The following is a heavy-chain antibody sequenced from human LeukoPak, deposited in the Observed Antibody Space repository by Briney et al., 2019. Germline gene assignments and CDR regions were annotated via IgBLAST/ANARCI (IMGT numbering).Heavy chain of an antibody. D-gene: IGHD5-24*01. CDR3: ARGGWLQSPNSAFDI. CDR1: GFTFSSYG. V-gene: IGHV3-33*01. Sequence: GGSLRLSCAASGFTFSSYGMHWVRQAPGKGLEWVAVIWYDGSNKYYADSVKGRFTISRDNSKNTLYLQMNSLRAEDTAVYYCARGGWLQSPNSAFDIWGQGTMVTVSS. CDR2: IWYDGSNK. J-gene: IGHJ3*02.